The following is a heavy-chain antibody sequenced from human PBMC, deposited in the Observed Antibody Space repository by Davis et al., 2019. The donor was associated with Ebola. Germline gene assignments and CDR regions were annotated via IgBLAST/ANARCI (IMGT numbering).Heavy chain of an antibody. CDR3: ARSRGYSYEVDY. CDR1: GGSFSGYY. CDR2: INHSGST. D-gene: IGHD5-18*01. Sequence: SETLSLTCAVYGGSFSGYYWSWIRQPPGKGLEWIGEINHSGSTNYNPSLKSRVTISVDTSKNQFSLKLSSVTAADTAVYYCARSRGYSYEVDYWGQGTLVTVSS. V-gene: IGHV4-34*01. J-gene: IGHJ4*02.